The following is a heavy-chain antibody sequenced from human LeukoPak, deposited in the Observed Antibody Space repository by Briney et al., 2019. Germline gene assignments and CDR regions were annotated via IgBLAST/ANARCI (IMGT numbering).Heavy chain of an antibody. CDR2: INTRTGHL. V-gene: IGHV3-21*01. Sequence: PWESLTLSCAASGFTFRNYCMNWIRQPPGKGLEWVSSINTRTGHLYYADSVRGRFTISRDNTRNSLYLQMDSLGAEDTAVYYCVRDFDTITTAFLVHWDQGNRVLVSA. CDR1: GFTFRNYC. CDR3: VRDFDTITTAFLVH. D-gene: IGHD1-1*01. J-gene: IGHJ4*02.